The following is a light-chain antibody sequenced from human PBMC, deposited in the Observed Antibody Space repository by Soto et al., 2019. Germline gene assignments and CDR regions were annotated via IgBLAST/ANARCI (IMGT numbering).Light chain of an antibody. CDR1: HDITHY. J-gene: IGKJ4*01. CDR3: QQSDLLPLT. V-gene: IGKV1-33*01. CDR2: DAS. Sequence: QMTQSPSSLSASIGDRVTITCQASHDITHYLNWYQQRPGEAPKLLIYDASKLESGVPPRFSGRGSGTDFTLTISSLQPDDFATYFCQQSDLLPLTFGGGTKVEI.